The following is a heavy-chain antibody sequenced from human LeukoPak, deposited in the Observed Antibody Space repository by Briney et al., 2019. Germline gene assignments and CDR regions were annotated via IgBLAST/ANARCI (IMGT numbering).Heavy chain of an antibody. V-gene: IGHV3-30-3*01. J-gene: IGHJ4*02. D-gene: IGHD4-17*01. CDR2: MSYDGNNK. Sequence: PGGSLRLSCAASGFTFSSYAMSWVRQAPGKGLEWVAVMSYDGNNKYYADSVKGRFTISRDNSKSTLYLQMNSLRAEDTAVFYCARRHGDYVLDYWGQGTLVTVSS. CDR3: ARRHGDYVLDY. CDR1: GFTFSSYA.